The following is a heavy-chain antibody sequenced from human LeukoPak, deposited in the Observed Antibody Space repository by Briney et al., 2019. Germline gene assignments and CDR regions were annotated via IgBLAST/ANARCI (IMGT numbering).Heavy chain of an antibody. Sequence: SETLSLTCAVYGGSFSGYYWSWIRQPPRKGLEWIGEINHSGSTNYNPSLKSRVTISVDTSKDQFSLKLSSVTAADTAVYYCAREVPAGYCTDYWGQGTLVTVSS. V-gene: IGHV4-34*01. D-gene: IGHD6-25*01. CDR3: AREVPAGYCTDY. J-gene: IGHJ4*02. CDR2: INHSGST. CDR1: GGSFSGYY.